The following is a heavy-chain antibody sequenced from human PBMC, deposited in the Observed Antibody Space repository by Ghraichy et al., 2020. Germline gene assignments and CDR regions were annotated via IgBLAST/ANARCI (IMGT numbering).Heavy chain of an antibody. Sequence: GGSLRLSCVASGFTFTTHAMFWVRQAPGKGLEWVSSIGVSGAATYYIDSVKGRFTISRDNSKNTVYLQMNSLRAEDTAVYYCVKESCTGGRCDGTGDYWGQGTLVTVSS. CDR2: IGVSGAAT. V-gene: IGHV3-23*01. CDR1: GFTFTTHA. D-gene: IGHD2-15*01. J-gene: IGHJ4*02. CDR3: VKESCTGGRCDGTGDY.